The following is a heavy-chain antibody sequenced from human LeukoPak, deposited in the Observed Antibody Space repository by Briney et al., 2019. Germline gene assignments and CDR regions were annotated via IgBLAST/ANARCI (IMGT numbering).Heavy chain of an antibody. CDR2: IYTSGST. Sequence: PSETLSLTCTVSGGSISSYYWSWIRQPPGKGLEWIGRIYTSGSTYYNPSLKSRVTISVDTSKNQFSLKLSSVTAADTAVYYCARKPYYYGSGISDYWGQGTPVTVSS. V-gene: IGHV4-4*08. D-gene: IGHD3-10*01. CDR1: GGSISSYY. J-gene: IGHJ4*02. CDR3: ARKPYYYGSGISDY.